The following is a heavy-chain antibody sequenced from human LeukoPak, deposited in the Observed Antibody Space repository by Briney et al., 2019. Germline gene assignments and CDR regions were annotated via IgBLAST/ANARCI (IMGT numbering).Heavy chain of an antibody. CDR3: ARDEWELLITLNY. D-gene: IGHD1-26*01. CDR2: IIPILGIA. V-gene: IGHV1-69*04. J-gene: IGHJ4*02. CDR1: GGTFSSYA. Sequence: SVKVSCKASGGTFSSYAISWVRQAPGQGLEWMGRIIPILGIANYAQKFQGRVTITAGKSTSTAYMELSSLRSEDTAVYYCARDEWELLITLNYWGQGTLVTVSS.